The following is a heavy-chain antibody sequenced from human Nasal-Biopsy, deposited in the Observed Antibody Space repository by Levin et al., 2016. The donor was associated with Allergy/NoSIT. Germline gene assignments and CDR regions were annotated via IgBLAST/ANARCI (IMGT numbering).Heavy chain of an antibody. CDR1: GYSFTSHW. D-gene: IGHD2-21*02. Sequence: GESLKISCKGSGYSFTSHWITWVRQMPGKGLEWMGRIYPSDSYNNLSPFFQGHVTLSVDKSTNTAYLQWSSLRASDTATYYCARQVYCGDDCYVDFDHWGQGTPVTVSS. J-gene: IGHJ4*02. CDR2: IYPSDSYN. CDR3: ARQVYCGDDCYVDFDH. V-gene: IGHV5-10-1*01.